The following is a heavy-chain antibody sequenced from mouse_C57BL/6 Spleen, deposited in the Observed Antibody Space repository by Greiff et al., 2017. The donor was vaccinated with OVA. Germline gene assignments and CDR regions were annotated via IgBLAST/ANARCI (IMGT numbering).Heavy chain of an antibody. CDR2: INPNNGGT. V-gene: IGHV1-18*01. D-gene: IGHD2-4*01. CDR3: ALYDYYFDV. J-gene: IGHJ1*03. CDR1: GYTFTDYN. Sequence: EVKLQESGPELVKPGASVKIPCKASGYTFTDYNMDWVKQSHGKSLEWIGDINPNNGGTIYNQKFKGKATLTVDKSSSTAYMELRSLTSEDTAVYYCALYDYYFDVWGTGTTVTVSS.